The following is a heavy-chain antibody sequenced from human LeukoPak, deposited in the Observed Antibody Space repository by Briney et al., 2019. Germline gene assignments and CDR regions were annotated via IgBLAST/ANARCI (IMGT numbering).Heavy chain of an antibody. Sequence: PGGSLRLSCAASGFTVSSNYMSWVRQAPGKGLEWVSVIYSGGSTYYADSVKGRFTISRDNSKNTLYLQMDSLGVEDTAVYYCAREIRWYFFYMDVWGKGTTVTVAS. V-gene: IGHV3-66*01. D-gene: IGHD1-14*01. CDR2: IYSGGST. CDR1: GFTVSSNY. CDR3: AREIRWYFFYMDV. J-gene: IGHJ6*03.